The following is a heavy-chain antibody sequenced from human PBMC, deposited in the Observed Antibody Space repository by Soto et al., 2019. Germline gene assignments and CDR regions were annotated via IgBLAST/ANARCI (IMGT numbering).Heavy chain of an antibody. Sequence: SETLSLTCTVSGGSISSYYWSWIRQPPGKGLEWIGYIYYSGSTNYNPSLKSRVTISVDTSKNQFSLKLSSVTAANTAVYYCARDLGYMVRGVIIDNWFDPWGQGTLVTVSS. CDR1: GGSISSYY. CDR2: IYYSGST. J-gene: IGHJ5*02. V-gene: IGHV4-59*01. CDR3: ARDLGYMVRGVIIDNWFDP. D-gene: IGHD3-10*01.